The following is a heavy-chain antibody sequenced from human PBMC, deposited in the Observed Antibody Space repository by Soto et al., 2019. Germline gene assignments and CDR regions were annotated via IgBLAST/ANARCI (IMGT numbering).Heavy chain of an antibody. CDR2: ISGSGGST. Sequence: GGSLRLSCAASGFTFSSYAMSWVRQAPGKGLEWVSAISGSGGSTYYADSVKGRFTISRDNSKNTLYLQMNSLRAEDTAVYYCAKALGAYSSSWYFGYWGQGTLVTVSS. J-gene: IGHJ4*02. D-gene: IGHD6-13*01. CDR1: GFTFSSYA. CDR3: AKALGAYSSSWYFGY. V-gene: IGHV3-23*01.